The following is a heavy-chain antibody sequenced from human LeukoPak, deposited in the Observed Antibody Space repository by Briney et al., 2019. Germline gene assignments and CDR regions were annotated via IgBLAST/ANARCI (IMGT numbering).Heavy chain of an antibody. J-gene: IGHJ4*02. CDR3: ARNIVVVPAATAYFDY. Sequence: SETLSLTCTVSGGSISSYYWSWIRQPAGKGLEWIGRIYTSGSTNYNPSLKSRVTMSVDTSKNQFSLKLSSVTAADTAVYYCARNIVVVPAATAYFDYWGQGTLVTVSS. CDR1: GGSISSYY. CDR2: IYTSGST. V-gene: IGHV4-4*07. D-gene: IGHD2-2*01.